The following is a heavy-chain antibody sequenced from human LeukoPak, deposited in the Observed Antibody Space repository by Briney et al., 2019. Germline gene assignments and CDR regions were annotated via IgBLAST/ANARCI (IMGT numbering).Heavy chain of an antibody. CDR2: IIPILGIA. J-gene: IGHJ6*03. V-gene: IGHV1-69*04. CDR3: ARDDREWLSFYYYYYMDV. D-gene: IGHD3-3*01. CDR1: GGTFSSYT. Sequence: ASVKVSCKASGGTFSSYTISWVRRAPGQGLEWMGRIIPILGIANYAQKFQGRVTITADKSTSTAYMELSSLRSEDTAVYYCARDDREWLSFYYYYYMDVWGKGTTVTVS.